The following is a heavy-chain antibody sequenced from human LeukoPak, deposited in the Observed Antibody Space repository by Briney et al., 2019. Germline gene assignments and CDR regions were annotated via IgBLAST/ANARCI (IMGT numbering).Heavy chain of an antibody. Sequence: PGGSLRLSCAASGFTFRSYSMNWVRQAPGKGLGWVSSINSDSNYIYYADSVQGRFTISRDNPKHSLYLQMNSLRAEDTAVYYCAVAYYYGSGDAFDIWGQGTKVTVSS. J-gene: IGHJ3*02. CDR1: GFTFRSYS. CDR2: INSDSNYI. D-gene: IGHD3-10*01. V-gene: IGHV3-21*01. CDR3: AVAYYYGSGDAFDI.